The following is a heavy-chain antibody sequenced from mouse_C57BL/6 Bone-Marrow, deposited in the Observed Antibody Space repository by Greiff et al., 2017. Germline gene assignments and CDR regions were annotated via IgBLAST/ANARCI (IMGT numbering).Heavy chain of an antibody. CDR3: ARSHNDYDRDPEAWFAY. V-gene: IGHV1-9*01. J-gene: IGHJ3*01. Sequence: QVQLQQSGAELMKPGASVKLSCKATGYTFTGYWIEWVKQRPGHGLEWIGEILPGSGSTNYNEKFKGKATFTADTSSNTDYMQLSSLTTEDSAIYYCARSHNDYDRDPEAWFAYWGQGTLVTVSA. D-gene: IGHD2-4*01. CDR2: ILPGSGST. CDR1: GYTFTGYW.